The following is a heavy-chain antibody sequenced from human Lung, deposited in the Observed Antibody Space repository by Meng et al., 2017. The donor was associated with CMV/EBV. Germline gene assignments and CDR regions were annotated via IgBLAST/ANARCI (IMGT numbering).Heavy chain of an antibody. J-gene: IGHJ4*02. Sequence: SVKVSCXASGYTFAGYHLHWVRQAPGQGLEWLGWINPRSGGTNYAPNFRGRVTMTTDTSVNTVYMQLSRLIPDDTATYFCARWGGGDIIVVPAAFDNWGQGTLATVSS. CDR3: ARWGGGDIIVVPAAFDN. CDR1: GYTFAGYH. CDR2: INPRSGGT. D-gene: IGHD2-2*01. V-gene: IGHV1-2*02.